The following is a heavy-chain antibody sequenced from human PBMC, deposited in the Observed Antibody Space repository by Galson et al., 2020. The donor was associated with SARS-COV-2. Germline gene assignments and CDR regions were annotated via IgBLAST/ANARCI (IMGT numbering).Heavy chain of an antibody. CDR3: AREQESGSAWRLDYYYYYMDV. J-gene: IGHJ6*03. V-gene: IGHV3-66*01. D-gene: IGHD3-10*01. CDR2: IYSGGST. CDR1: GFTVSSNY. Sequence: GGSLRLSCAASGFTVSSNYMSWVRQAPGKGLDWVSVIYSGGSTYYADSVKGRFTISRDNSKNTLYLQMNSLRAEDTAVYYCAREQESGSAWRLDYYYYYMDVWGKGTTVTISS.